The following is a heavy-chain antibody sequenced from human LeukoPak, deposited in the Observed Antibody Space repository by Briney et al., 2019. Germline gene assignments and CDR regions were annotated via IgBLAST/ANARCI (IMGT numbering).Heavy chain of an antibody. V-gene: IGHV3-73*01. D-gene: IGHD3-22*01. CDR3: TSAYYDSSGYYGNFDY. Sequence: GGSLRLSCAASGFTFSGSAMHWVRQASGKGLEWVGRIRSKANSYATAYAASVKGRFTISRDDSKNTAYLQMNSLKTEDTAVYYCTSAYYDSSGYYGNFDYWGQGTLVTVSS. CDR2: IRSKANSYAT. CDR1: GFTFSGSA. J-gene: IGHJ4*02.